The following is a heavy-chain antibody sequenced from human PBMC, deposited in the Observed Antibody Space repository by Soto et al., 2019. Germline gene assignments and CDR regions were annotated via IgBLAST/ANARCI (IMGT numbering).Heavy chain of an antibody. CDR1: GFTFSSYA. V-gene: IGHV3-30-3*01. D-gene: IGHD6-6*01. Sequence: QVQLVESGGGVVQPGRSLRLSCAASGFTFSSYAMHWVRQAPGKGLEWVAVISYDGSNKYYADSVKGRFTISRDNSKNTLYLQMHSLRAEDTAVYYCARDKWVGQLLYYFDYWGQGTLVTVSS. CDR2: ISYDGSNK. CDR3: ARDKWVGQLLYYFDY. J-gene: IGHJ4*02.